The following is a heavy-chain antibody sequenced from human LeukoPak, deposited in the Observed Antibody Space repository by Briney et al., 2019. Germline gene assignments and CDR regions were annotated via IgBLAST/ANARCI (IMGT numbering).Heavy chain of an antibody. J-gene: IGHJ6*02. Sequence: SETLSLTCTVSGGSISSGGYYWSWIRQHPGKGLEWIGYIFYSGSTNCNPSLKSRVTISVDTSKNQFSLNLSSVTAADTAIYYCARDTGYLGSNYGMDVWGQGTTVTVSS. CDR1: GGSISSGGYY. CDR2: IFYSGST. V-gene: IGHV4-61*08. CDR3: ARDTGYLGSNYGMDV. D-gene: IGHD3-22*01.